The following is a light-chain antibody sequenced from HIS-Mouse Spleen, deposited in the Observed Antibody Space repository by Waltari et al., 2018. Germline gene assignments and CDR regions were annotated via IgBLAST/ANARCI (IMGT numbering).Light chain of an antibody. CDR2: DIS. J-gene: IGLJ3*02. V-gene: IGLV2-11*01. Sequence: QSALTQPRSVSGSPGQSVTISCTGTISDVGGYNYFSWYQQHPGKAPKLMIYDISKRPSGVPDRCSGSNSGNTASLTISGLQAEDEADYYCCSYAGSYWVFGGGTKLTVL. CDR3: CSYAGSYWV. CDR1: ISDVGGYNY.